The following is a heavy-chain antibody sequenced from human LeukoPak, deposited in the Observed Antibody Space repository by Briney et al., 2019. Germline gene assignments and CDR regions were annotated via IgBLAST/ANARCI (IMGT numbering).Heavy chain of an antibody. Sequence: GGSLRLSCPASGFTFSSYEMNWVRQAPGKGLEWVSYISTGGSAIYYADSVKGRFTISRDNAKNSLYLQMNSLRAEDTAVYYCARVSGSGSYYNAAYWGQGTLVTVSS. CDR1: GFTFSSYE. CDR3: ARVSGSGSYYNAAY. J-gene: IGHJ4*02. CDR2: ISTGGSAI. D-gene: IGHD3-10*01. V-gene: IGHV3-48*03.